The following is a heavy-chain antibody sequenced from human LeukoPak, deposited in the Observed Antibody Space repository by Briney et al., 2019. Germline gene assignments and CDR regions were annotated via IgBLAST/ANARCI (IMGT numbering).Heavy chain of an antibody. Sequence: GGSLRLSCAASGFTFSSSWIHWVRQAPGKGLVWASRINKDGSVTDYAESVKGRFSISRDNAKNTLYLQMNSLRAEDTAVYYCTRDMGGTYFDYWGQGTLVTVSS. D-gene: IGHD1-26*01. CDR2: INKDGSVT. CDR3: TRDMGGTYFDY. V-gene: IGHV3-74*01. CDR1: GFTFSSSW. J-gene: IGHJ4*02.